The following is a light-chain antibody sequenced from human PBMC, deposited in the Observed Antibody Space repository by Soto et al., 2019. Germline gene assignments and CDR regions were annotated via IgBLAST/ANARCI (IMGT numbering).Light chain of an antibody. Sequence: EIVMTQSPATLSVSPGERATLSCRASQSVSSNLAWYQQKPGQAPRLLIYGASNRATGIPDRFSGSGPGTDFTLTISRLEPEDFAVYYCQQYGSSGTFGQGTRLEIK. CDR2: GAS. V-gene: IGKV3-20*01. CDR1: QSVSSN. CDR3: QQYGSSGT. J-gene: IGKJ5*01.